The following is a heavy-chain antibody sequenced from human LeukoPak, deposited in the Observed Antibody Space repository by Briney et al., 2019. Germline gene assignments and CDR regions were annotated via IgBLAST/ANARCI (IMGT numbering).Heavy chain of an antibody. CDR1: GFTFGDYA. D-gene: IGHD1-1*01. V-gene: IGHV3-49*03. CDR3: TRDRGAYNLYDY. J-gene: IGHJ4*02. Sequence: GSLRLSCTASGFTFGDYAMSWIRQAPGKGLEWAGFIRSKAYGETADYAASVKGRFTISRDDSKAIAYLQMNSLKTEDTAVYHCTRDRGAYNLYDYWGQGTLVTVSS. CDR2: IRSKAYGETA.